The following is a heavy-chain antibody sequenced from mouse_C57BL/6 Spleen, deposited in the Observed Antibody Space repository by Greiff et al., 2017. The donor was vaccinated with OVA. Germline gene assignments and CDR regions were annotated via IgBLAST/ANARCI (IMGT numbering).Heavy chain of an antibody. Sequence: QLQQSGAELVKPGASVKISCKASGYAFSSYWMNWVKQRPGKGLEWIGQIYPGDGDTNYNGKFKGKATLTADKSSSTAYMQLSSLTSEDSAVYFCAREGDYYGSSSPFAYWGQGTLVTVSA. CDR2: IYPGDGDT. J-gene: IGHJ3*01. CDR1: GYAFSSYW. CDR3: AREGDYYGSSSPFAY. V-gene: IGHV1-80*01. D-gene: IGHD1-1*01.